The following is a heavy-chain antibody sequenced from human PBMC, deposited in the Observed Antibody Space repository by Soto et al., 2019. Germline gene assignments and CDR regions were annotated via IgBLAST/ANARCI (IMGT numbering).Heavy chain of an antibody. V-gene: IGHV1-69*01. CDR2: IIPIFGTA. D-gene: IGHD1-26*01. Sequence: QVQLVQSGAEVKKPGSSVKVSCKASGGTFSSYAISWVRQAPGQGLEWMGGIIPIFGTANYAQKLQGRVTITADESPSTAYMELSSLRSEDTAVYYCARVNALGNWFDPWGQGNLVTVSS. CDR1: GGTFSSYA. J-gene: IGHJ5*02. CDR3: ARVNALGNWFDP.